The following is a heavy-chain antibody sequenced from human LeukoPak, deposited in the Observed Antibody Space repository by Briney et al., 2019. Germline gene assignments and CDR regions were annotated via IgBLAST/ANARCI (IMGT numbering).Heavy chain of an antibody. CDR1: GGSFSGYY. J-gene: IGHJ4*02. CDR3: ARGDSSGYVDY. CDR2: INHSGST. Sequence: SETLSLTCAVYGGSFSGYYWSWIRQPPGKGLEWIGEINHSGSTNYNPSLKSRVTISVDTSKNQFSLKLSSVTAADTAVYYCARGDSSGYVDYWGQGTLITVSS. D-gene: IGHD3-22*01. V-gene: IGHV4-34*01.